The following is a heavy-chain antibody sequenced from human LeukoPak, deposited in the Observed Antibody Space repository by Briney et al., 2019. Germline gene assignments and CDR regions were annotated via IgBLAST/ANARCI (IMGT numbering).Heavy chain of an antibody. V-gene: IGHV4-34*01. D-gene: IGHD5-18*01. J-gene: IGHJ4*02. CDR3: ARGRYGGFDY. Sequence: KSSETLSLTCAVYGVSFSGYYWSWIRQPPGKGLEWVGEINHSGSTNYSPSLKRRVTISVDTSKNQFSLKLSSVTAADTAVYYCARGRYGGFDYWGQGTLVTVSS. CDR1: GVSFSGYY. CDR2: INHSGST.